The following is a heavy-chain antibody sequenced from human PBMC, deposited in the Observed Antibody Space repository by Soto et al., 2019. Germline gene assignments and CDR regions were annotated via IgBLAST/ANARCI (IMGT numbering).Heavy chain of an antibody. J-gene: IGHJ3*02. CDR2: IYYSGST. CDR1: GGSISSYY. V-gene: IGHV4-59*01. CDR3: ARRYGKNAFDI. Sequence: SETLSLTCTVSGGSISSYYWSWIRQPPGKGLEWIGYIYYSGSTNYNPSLKSRVTISVDTSKNQFSLKLSSVTAADTAVYYCARRYGKNAFDIWGKGTMVT. D-gene: IGHD5-18*01.